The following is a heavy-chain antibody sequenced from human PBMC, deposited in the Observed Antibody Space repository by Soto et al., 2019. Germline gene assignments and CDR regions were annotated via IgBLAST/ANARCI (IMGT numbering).Heavy chain of an antibody. Sequence: ASVTVSCKASGYTFTSYAMHGVRQAPGQRLEWMGWINAGNGNTKYSQKFQGRVTITRDTSASTAYMELSSLRSEDTAVYYCARDGLGTQYYDFWSGYYPYNWFDPWGQGTLVTVSA. J-gene: IGHJ5*02. D-gene: IGHD3-3*01. CDR3: ARDGLGTQYYDFWSGYYPYNWFDP. V-gene: IGHV1-3*01. CDR2: INAGNGNT. CDR1: GYTFTSYA.